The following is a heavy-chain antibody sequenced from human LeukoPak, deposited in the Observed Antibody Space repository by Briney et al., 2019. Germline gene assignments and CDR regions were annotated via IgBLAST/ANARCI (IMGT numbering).Heavy chain of an antibody. CDR1: GYTFTSYG. V-gene: IGHV1-18*04. J-gene: IGHJ4*02. CDR3: ARGGLYCSSTSCYGIEY. CDR2: ISAYNGNT. Sequence: ASVKVSCRAAGYTFTSYGISWVRQAPGQGLEWMGWISAYNGNTNYAQKLQGRVTMTTDTSTSTVYMELRSLRSDDTAVYYCARGGLYCSSTSCYGIEYWGQGTLVTVSS. D-gene: IGHD2-2*01.